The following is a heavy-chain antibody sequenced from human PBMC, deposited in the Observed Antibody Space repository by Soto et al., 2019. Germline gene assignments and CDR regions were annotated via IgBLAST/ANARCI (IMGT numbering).Heavy chain of an antibody. CDR1: GFTVSSNY. J-gene: IGHJ3*02. CDR2: TYSDGTT. D-gene: IGHD3-10*01. V-gene: IGHV3-66*01. Sequence: EVQLVESGGGLVQPGGSLRLSCSASGFTVSSNYMSWVRQAPGKGLEWVSVTYSDGTTYYADSVKGRFTISRDNSKNTLYLQMNSVRVEDTAVYYCVREYRRVGARDAYDIWGQGTMVTVSS. CDR3: VREYRRVGARDAYDI.